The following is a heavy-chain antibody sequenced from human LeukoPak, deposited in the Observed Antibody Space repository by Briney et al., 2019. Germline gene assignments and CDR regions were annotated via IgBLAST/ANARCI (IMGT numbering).Heavy chain of an antibody. CDR3: AKDAWFDY. CDR1: GFTFSTYD. J-gene: IGHJ5*01. Sequence: PGGSLRLSCAASGFTFSTYDMTWVRQAPGKGLEWVSSIGSSSSYIYYTDSVKGRFTISRDNAKNSLYLQMNSLGAEDTAVYYCAKDAWFDYWGQGTLVTVSS. V-gene: IGHV3-21*01. CDR2: IGSSSSYI.